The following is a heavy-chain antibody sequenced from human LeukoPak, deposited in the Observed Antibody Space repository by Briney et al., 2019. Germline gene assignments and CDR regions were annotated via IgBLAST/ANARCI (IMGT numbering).Heavy chain of an antibody. V-gene: IGHV3-74*01. CDR2: INSDGSST. Sequence: GVSLRLSCAASGFTFSSYWMHWVRQAPGKGLVWVSRINSDGSSTSYADSVKGRSTISRDNAKNTLYLQMNSLRAEDTAVYYCARGVDTAMVYFDYWGQGTLVTVSS. J-gene: IGHJ4*02. CDR3: ARGVDTAMVYFDY. D-gene: IGHD5-18*01. CDR1: GFTFSSYW.